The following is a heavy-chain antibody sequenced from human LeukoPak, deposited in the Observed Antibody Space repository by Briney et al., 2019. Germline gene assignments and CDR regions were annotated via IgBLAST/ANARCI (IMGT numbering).Heavy chain of an antibody. V-gene: IGHV4-59*08. Sequence: SETLSLTCTVSGGSISSYYWSWIRQPPGQGLEWIGYVYYSGSTNYNPSLKSRVTISIDTSKDQFSLTLNSVTAADTAVYYCARAYSRSSFDYWGLGTLVTVSS. CDR3: ARAYSRSSFDY. CDR1: GGSISSYY. CDR2: VYYSGST. J-gene: IGHJ4*02. D-gene: IGHD6-6*01.